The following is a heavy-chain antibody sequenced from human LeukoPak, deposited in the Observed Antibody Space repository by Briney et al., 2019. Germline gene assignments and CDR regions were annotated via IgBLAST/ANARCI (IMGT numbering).Heavy chain of an antibody. V-gene: IGHV4-31*03. CDR1: GGSISSGGYY. CDR2: IYYSGST. CDR3: ARGEGYCSSTSCYTYYYGMDV. Sequence: TLPLTCTVSGGSISSGGYYWSWIRQHPGKGLEWIGYIYYSGSTYYNPSLKSRVTISVDTSKNQFSLKLSSVTAADTAVYYCARGEGYCSSTSCYTYYYGMDVWGQGTTVTVSS. J-gene: IGHJ6*02. D-gene: IGHD2-2*02.